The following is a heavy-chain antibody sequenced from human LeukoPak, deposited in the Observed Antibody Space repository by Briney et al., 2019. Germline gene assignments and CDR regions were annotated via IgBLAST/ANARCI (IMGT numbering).Heavy chain of an antibody. CDR3: ARMSGIAVAAIWISYFDY. Sequence: GGSLRLSCAASGLTLGAYYMTWVRQAPGKGLEWVANIKQDGSEKYYVDSVKGRFTISRDNANNSLYLQMNSLRAEDTAVYYCARMSGIAVAAIWISYFDYWGQGTLVTVSS. V-gene: IGHV3-7*03. CDR2: IKQDGSEK. J-gene: IGHJ4*02. D-gene: IGHD6-19*01. CDR1: GLTLGAYY.